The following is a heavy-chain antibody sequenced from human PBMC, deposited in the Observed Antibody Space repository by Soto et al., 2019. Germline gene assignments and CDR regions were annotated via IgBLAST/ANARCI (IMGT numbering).Heavy chain of an antibody. V-gene: IGHV1-18*01. CDR2: ISANNGNT. CDR1: GYIFTTYG. Sequence: ASVKVSCKASGYIFTTYGISWVRQAPGQGLEWMGWISANNGNTYYAQKFQGRVTMNTDTPTRTIYMELRSLRSDDTAVYYCARDLQFYSDSSGYRDDFDIWGQGTKVTVSS. J-gene: IGHJ3*02. CDR3: ARDLQFYSDSSGYRDDFDI. D-gene: IGHD3-22*01.